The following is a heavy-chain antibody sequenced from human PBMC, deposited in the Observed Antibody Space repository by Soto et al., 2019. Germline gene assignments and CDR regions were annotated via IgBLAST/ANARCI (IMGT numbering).Heavy chain of an antibody. CDR1: GFTFSSYW. CDR3: ARRLAVRPRYYFDY. Sequence: PGGSLRLSCAASGFTFSSYWMSWVRQAPGKGLEWVANIKQDGSEKYYVDSVKGRFTISRDNAKNSLYLQMNSLRAEDTAVYYCARRLAVRPRYYFDYWGQGILVTVSS. V-gene: IGHV3-7*03. CDR2: IKQDGSEK. D-gene: IGHD6-6*01. J-gene: IGHJ4*02.